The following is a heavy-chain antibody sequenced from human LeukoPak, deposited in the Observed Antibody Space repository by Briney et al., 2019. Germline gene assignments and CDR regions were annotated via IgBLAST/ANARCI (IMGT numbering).Heavy chain of an antibody. CDR3: ARRYSSSWYDFDY. CDR1: GGSINSYSYY. CDR2: IHYTGST. Sequence: SETLSLTCTVSGGSINSYSYYWGWIRQPPGKGLEWIGSIHYTGSTYYNPSLRSRVTISVDTSKNQFSLKLTSVTAADTAVYYCARRYSSSWYDFDYWGQGALVSVSS. D-gene: IGHD6-13*01. J-gene: IGHJ4*02. V-gene: IGHV4-39*01.